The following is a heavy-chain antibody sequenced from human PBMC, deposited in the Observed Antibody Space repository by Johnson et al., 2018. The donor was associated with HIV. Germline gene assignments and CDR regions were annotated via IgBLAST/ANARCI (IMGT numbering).Heavy chain of an antibody. CDR1: GFTFSNSD. D-gene: IGHD1-26*01. J-gene: IGHJ3*02. CDR2: MGTAGDR. CDR3: ARVREWEGGEVGDAFDI. V-gene: IGHV3-13*01. Sequence: VLLVESGGGVVQPGGSLTLSCAASGFTFSNSDMHWVRQPTGQGLEWVSGMGTAGDRHYADSVNGRFTVSRDNSKNTLYLQMNSLRAEDTAVYYCARVREWEGGEVGDAFDIWGQGTMVTVSS.